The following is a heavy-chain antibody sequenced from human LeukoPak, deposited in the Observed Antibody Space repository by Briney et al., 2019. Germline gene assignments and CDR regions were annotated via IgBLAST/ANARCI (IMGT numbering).Heavy chain of an antibody. V-gene: IGHV3-43*01. CDR1: GFTFDDYT. CDR2: IRWDGSNT. J-gene: IGHJ4*02. CDR3: AKARNGHAHLDY. D-gene: IGHD2-8*01. Sequence: GGSLRLSCAASGFTFDDYTMHWVRQAPGKGLEWVSVIRWDGSNTYYIDSVKGRFTISRDNSKNSLHLQMNSLRTEDTALYYCAKARNGHAHLDYWGQGTLATVSS.